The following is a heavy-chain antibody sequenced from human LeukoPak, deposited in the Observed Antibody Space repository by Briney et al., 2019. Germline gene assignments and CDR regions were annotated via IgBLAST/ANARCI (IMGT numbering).Heavy chain of an antibody. CDR1: GGSISSYY. V-gene: IGHV4-59*01. CDR2: SYYSGST. J-gene: IGHJ4*02. CDR3: ARVGGDSYCSSTNCYHYFDY. D-gene: IGHD2-2*01. Sequence: SETLSLTCTVSGGSISSYYWSWIRQPPGKGLEWIGYSYYSGSTNYNPSLKSRVTISVDTSKNQFSLKLSSVTAADTAAYYCARVGGDSYCSSTNCYHYFDYWGQGTLVTVSS.